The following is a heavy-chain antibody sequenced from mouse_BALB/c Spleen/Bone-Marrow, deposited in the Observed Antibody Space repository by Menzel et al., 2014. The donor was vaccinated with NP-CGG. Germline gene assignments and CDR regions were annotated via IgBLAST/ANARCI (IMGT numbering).Heavy chain of an antibody. CDR2: IDPANGNT. Sequence: EAKLAESGAELVKPGASVKLSCTASGFNIKDTYMHWVKQRPEQGLEWIGRIDPANGNTKYDPNFQGKATITADTSSNTAYLQLSSLTSEDTAVYYCARYYYGSSLFDYWGQGTTLTVSS. J-gene: IGHJ2*01. CDR3: ARYYYGSSLFDY. V-gene: IGHV14-3*02. D-gene: IGHD1-1*01. CDR1: GFNIKDTY.